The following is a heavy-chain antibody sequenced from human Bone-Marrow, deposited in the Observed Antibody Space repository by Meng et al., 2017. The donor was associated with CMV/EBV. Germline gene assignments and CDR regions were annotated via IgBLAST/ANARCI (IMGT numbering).Heavy chain of an antibody. CDR3: ARQYYDYWSGYYNYGIDV. J-gene: IGHJ6*02. CDR1: GFTFSSYW. D-gene: IGHD3-3*01. Sequence: GESLKISCAASGFTFSSYWMSWVRQAPGKGLEWVANIKQDGSEKYYVDSVKGRFTISRDNAKNTLYLQMNSLRAADTAVYYCARQYYDYWSGYYNYGIDVWGQGTPVTVSS. CDR2: IKQDGSEK. V-gene: IGHV3-7*01.